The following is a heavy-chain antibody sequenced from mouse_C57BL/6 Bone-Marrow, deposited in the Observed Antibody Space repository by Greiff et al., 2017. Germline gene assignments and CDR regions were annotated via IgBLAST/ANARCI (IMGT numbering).Heavy chain of an antibody. D-gene: IGHD2-3*01. CDR1: GFTFSSYA. Sequence: DVHLVESGGGLVKPGGSLKLSCAASGFTFSSYAMSWVRQTPEKRLEWVATMSDGGSYTYYPDNVKGRFTISRDNAKNNLYLQMSHLKSEDTAMYYCARKGWDGYYASFDYWGQGTTLTVSS. CDR3: ARKGWDGYYASFDY. J-gene: IGHJ2*01. V-gene: IGHV5-4*01. CDR2: MSDGGSYT.